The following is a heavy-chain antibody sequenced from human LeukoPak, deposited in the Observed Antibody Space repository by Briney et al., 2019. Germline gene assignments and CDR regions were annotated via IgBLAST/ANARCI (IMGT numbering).Heavy chain of an antibody. Sequence: GGSLRLSCAASGFTFSSYSMNWVRQAPGKGLEWVSYISSSSSTIYYADSVKGRFTISRDNSRNTLYLQMNSLRADDTAVYYCAMSGYDMRGQGTLVTVSS. J-gene: IGHJ4*02. CDR3: AMSGYDM. V-gene: IGHV3-48*01. D-gene: IGHD5-12*01. CDR1: GFTFSSYS. CDR2: ISSSSSTI.